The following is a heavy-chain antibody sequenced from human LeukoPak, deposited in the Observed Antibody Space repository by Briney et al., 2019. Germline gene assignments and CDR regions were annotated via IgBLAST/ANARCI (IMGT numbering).Heavy chain of an antibody. CDR2: ISGSGGST. V-gene: IGHV3-23*01. J-gene: IGHJ4*02. Sequence: GGSLRLSCAASGFTVSSNYMSWVRQAPGKGLEWVSAISGSGGSTYYADSVRGRFTISRDNSKNTLYLQMNSLRAEDTAVYYCAKDRSSATGTAALFDYWGQGTLVTVSS. CDR1: GFTVSSNY. D-gene: IGHD1-1*01. CDR3: AKDRSSATGTAALFDY.